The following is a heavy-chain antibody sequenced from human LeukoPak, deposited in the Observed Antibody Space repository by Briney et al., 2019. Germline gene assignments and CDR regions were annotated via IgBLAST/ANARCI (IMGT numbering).Heavy chain of an antibody. V-gene: IGHV4-39*02. CDR1: GGSIGSGYY. CDR2: VHYGGTT. J-gene: IGHJ4*02. CDR3: TRDIGDFVSDF. D-gene: IGHD2-21*02. Sequence: SETLSLTCTVSGGSIGSGYYWAWIRQPPGKGLEWIGSVHYGGTTHYNPSLQSRVTISADTSKNQFALDLRSVTAADTAVYYCTRDIGDFVSDFWGQGTLVTVSS.